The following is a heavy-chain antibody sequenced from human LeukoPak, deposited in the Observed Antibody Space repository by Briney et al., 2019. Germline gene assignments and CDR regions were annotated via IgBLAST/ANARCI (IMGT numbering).Heavy chain of an antibody. Sequence: GRSLRLSCAASGFTFSSYGMHWVRQAPGKGLEWVSTISGSDGSTYYADSVKGRFTISRDNSKNTLYLQMNSLRAEDTAVYYCAAPVVVPASAFDIWGQGTMVTVSS. CDR3: AAPVVVPASAFDI. V-gene: IGHV3-23*01. CDR1: GFTFSSYG. CDR2: ISGSDGST. D-gene: IGHD2-2*01. J-gene: IGHJ3*02.